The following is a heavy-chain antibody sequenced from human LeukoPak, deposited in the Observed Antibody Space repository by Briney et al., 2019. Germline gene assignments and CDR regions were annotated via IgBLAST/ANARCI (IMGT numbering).Heavy chain of an antibody. Sequence: SETLSLTCTVSGGSISSYYWSWIRQPPGKGLEWIGYVYYSGYTNYNPSLRSRVTISVDTSKNQFSLKLSSVTAADTAVCYCASVGWPDYWGQGTLVTVSS. CDR2: VYYSGYT. D-gene: IGHD2-15*01. CDR1: GGSISSYY. V-gene: IGHV4-59*12. CDR3: ASVGWPDY. J-gene: IGHJ4*02.